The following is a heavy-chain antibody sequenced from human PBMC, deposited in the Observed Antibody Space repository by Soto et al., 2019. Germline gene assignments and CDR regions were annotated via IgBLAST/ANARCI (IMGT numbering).Heavy chain of an antibody. Sequence: ASVKVSCKASGGTFSSYAISWVRQAPGQGLEWMGGIIPIFGTANYAQKFQGRVTITADKSTSTAYMELSSLRSEDTAVYYCAGNDVWSGPPHYYGMDVWGQGTTVTVSS. CDR1: GGTFSSYA. D-gene: IGHD3-3*01. CDR2: IIPIFGTA. CDR3: AGNDVWSGPPHYYGMDV. J-gene: IGHJ6*02. V-gene: IGHV1-69*06.